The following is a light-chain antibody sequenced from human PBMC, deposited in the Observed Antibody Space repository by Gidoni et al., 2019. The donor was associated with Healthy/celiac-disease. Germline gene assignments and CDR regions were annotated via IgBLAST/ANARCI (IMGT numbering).Light chain of an antibody. CDR3: SSYTSSSTVV. J-gene: IGLJ2*01. Sequence: QSALTQPASVPGSPGQSITISCTGTSSDVGGYTYVSWYQQHPGKAPKLMIYEVSNRPSGVSNRFSGSKSGNTASLTISGLQAEDEADYYCSSYTSSSTVVFGGGTKLPVL. CDR1: SSDVGGYTY. V-gene: IGLV2-14*01. CDR2: EVS.